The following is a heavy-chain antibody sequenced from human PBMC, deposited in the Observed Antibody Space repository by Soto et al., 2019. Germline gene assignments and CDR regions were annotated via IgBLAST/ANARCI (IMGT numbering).Heavy chain of an antibody. CDR3: ARGVYCSGGSCYLDY. CDR1: GGSISSGGYY. Sequence: SETLSLTCTVSGGSISSGGYYWSWIRQHPGKGLEWIGYIYYSGSTYYNPSLKSRVTISVDTSKNQFSLKLSSVTAADTALYYCARGVYCSGGSCYLDYWGQGTLVTVSS. V-gene: IGHV4-31*03. CDR2: IYYSGST. D-gene: IGHD2-15*01. J-gene: IGHJ4*02.